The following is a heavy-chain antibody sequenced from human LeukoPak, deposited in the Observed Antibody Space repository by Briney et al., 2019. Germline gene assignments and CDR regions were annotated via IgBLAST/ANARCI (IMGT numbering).Heavy chain of an antibody. CDR3: AKDLGSSGWYIDY. J-gene: IGHJ4*02. CDR1: GFAFKNYA. CDR2: INSFSNKT. D-gene: IGHD6-19*01. V-gene: IGHV3-23*03. Sequence: GGSLRLSCVASGFAFKNYAMTWVRQAPGKGLEWISVINSFSNKTYYADSVRGRFVISRDNSKNTLYLQMNSLRAEDTAVYYCAKDLGSSGWYIDYWGQGTLVTVSS.